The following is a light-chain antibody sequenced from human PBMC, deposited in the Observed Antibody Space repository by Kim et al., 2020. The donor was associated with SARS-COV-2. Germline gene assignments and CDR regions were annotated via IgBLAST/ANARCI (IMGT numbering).Light chain of an antibody. CDR3: QQYNIWPPYS. CDR1: QSISIN. Sequence: EIVMTQSPATLSVSPGERATLSCRASQSISINMAWYQQKAGQAPRLLIYGASTRATGIPARFSGSGSGTEFTLTISSLQSEDFAVYYCQQYNIWPPYSFGQGTKLEI. J-gene: IGKJ2*01. V-gene: IGKV3-15*01. CDR2: GAS.